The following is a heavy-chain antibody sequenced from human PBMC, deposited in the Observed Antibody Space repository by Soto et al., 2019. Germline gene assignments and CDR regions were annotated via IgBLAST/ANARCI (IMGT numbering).Heavy chain of an antibody. D-gene: IGHD5-12*01. CDR1: GGSFSGYY. CDR3: ARERSVAPSPGAFDI. J-gene: IGHJ3*02. Sequence: QVQLQQWGAGLLKPSETLSLTCAVYGGSFSGYYWSWIRQPPGKGLEWIGEINHSGSTNYNPSLKSRVTISVDTSKNQFSLKLSSVTAADTAVYYCARERSVAPSPGAFDIWGQGTMVTVSS. V-gene: IGHV4-34*01. CDR2: INHSGST.